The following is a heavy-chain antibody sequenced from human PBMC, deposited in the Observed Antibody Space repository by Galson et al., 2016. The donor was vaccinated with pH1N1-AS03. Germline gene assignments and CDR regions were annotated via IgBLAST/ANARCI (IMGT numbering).Heavy chain of an antibody. V-gene: IGHV3-74*03. CDR2: IKGDGSIT. CDR3: SRGAGGYSYG. J-gene: IGHJ4*02. Sequence: SLRLSCAVSGFTLNNYWIHWVRQAPGKGLVWVSRIKGDGSITTYADSVKGRFTISRDKASYTLYLQMNSLRAEDTAVYYCSRGAGGYSYGWGQGTLVTVSS. D-gene: IGHD5-18*01. CDR1: GFTLNNYW.